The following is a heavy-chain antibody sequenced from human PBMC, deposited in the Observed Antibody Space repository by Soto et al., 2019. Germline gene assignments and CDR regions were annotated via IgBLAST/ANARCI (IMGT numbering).Heavy chain of an antibody. CDR2: IYYSGST. CDR3: ARSDYGDNARGWFDP. D-gene: IGHD4-17*01. V-gene: IGHV4-59*01. CDR1: GGSISSYY. Sequence: QVQLQESGPGLVKPSETLSLTCTVSGGSISSYYWSWIRQPPGKGLEWIGYIYYSGSTNYNPSLKSRGTISVDTSKNQFSRKLSSVTAADTAVYYCARSDYGDNARGWFDPWGQGTLVTVSS. J-gene: IGHJ5*02.